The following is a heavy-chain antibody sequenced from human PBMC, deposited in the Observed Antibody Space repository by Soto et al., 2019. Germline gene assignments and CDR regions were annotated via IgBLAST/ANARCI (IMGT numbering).Heavy chain of an antibody. Sequence: EVQLLESGGGLVQPGWSLRLSCAASGFTFSSYAMSWVRQAPGKGLEWVSAISGSGGSTYYADSVKGRFTISRDNSKNTLYLKMNSLSAEATAVYYCENVPGWYVAYWGQGTLVTVSS. D-gene: IGHD6-19*01. CDR2: ISGSGGST. CDR1: GFTFSSYA. CDR3: ENVPGWYVAY. J-gene: IGHJ4*02. V-gene: IGHV3-23*01.